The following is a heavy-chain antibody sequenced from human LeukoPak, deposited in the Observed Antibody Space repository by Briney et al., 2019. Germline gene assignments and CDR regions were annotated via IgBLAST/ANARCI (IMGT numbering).Heavy chain of an antibody. CDR3: SLEGSSWYRYFQH. J-gene: IGHJ1*01. CDR1: EFTFTSYE. V-gene: IGHV3-48*03. D-gene: IGHD6-13*01. Sequence: PGGSLRLSCAASEFTFTSYEMNWVRQAPGKGLEWVSYISSSGSTIYYADSVKGRFTISRDNAKNSLYLQMNSLRAEDTAVYYSSLEGSSWYRYFQHWGQGTLVTVSS. CDR2: ISSSGSTI.